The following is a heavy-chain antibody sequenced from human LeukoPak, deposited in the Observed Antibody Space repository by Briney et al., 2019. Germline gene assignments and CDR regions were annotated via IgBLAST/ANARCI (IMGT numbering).Heavy chain of an antibody. CDR3: ARDSLFSGYSYGDWYFDL. CDR1: GGSISSYY. D-gene: IGHD5-18*01. J-gene: IGHJ2*01. V-gene: IGHV4-59*01. CDR2: IYYSGST. Sequence: SKTLSLTCTVSGGSISSYYWSWIRQPPGKGLEWIGYIYYSGSTNYNPSLKSRVTISVDTSKNQFSLKLSSVTAADTAVYYCARDSLFSGYSYGDWYFDLWGRGTLVTVSS.